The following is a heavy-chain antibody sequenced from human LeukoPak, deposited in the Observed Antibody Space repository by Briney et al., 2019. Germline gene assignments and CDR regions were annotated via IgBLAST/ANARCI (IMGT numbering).Heavy chain of an antibody. Sequence: ASVKVSCKASGYTFTSYYMHWVRQAPGQGLEWMGIINPSGGSTTYAEKFQDRVTMTRDTSTSTVYMDLSSLRSEDTAVYYCARQKVEWELLPWSAFDIWGQGTMVTVSS. D-gene: IGHD1-26*01. CDR2: INPSGGST. J-gene: IGHJ3*02. CDR1: GYTFTSYY. V-gene: IGHV1-46*01. CDR3: ARQKVEWELLPWSAFDI.